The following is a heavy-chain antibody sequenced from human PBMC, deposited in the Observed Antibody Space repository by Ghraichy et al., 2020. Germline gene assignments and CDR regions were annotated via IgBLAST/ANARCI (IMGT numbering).Heavy chain of an antibody. CDR2: ISAGGTTT. V-gene: IGHV3-23*01. Sequence: GGSLRLSCAASRFSFSNYVLTWVRQAPGKGLEWVSTISAGGTTTYYADSVKGRFTISRDNSQNTLYLQMNSLRVEDTAVYYCAKAWGNCSGGTCPSYNWFDPWGQGTLVTVSS. J-gene: IGHJ5*02. D-gene: IGHD2-15*01. CDR3: AKAWGNCSGGTCPSYNWFDP. CDR1: RFSFSNYV.